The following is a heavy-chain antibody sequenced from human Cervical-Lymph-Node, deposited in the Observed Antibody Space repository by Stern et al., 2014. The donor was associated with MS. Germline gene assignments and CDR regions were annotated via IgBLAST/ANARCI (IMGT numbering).Heavy chain of an antibody. J-gene: IGHJ6*03. CDR3: ARDRLDYYHKESPRGCYYHQMDV. V-gene: IGHV1-69*06. Sequence: QMQLVQSGAEVKKPGSSVRVSCKSSGGTFSTHGLSWVRRAPGQGLEWMGGIITFAQKPSYAQEFQGSVQFTAGRSSNTAYMELSSLKSEDTAVYYCARDRLDYYHKESPRGCYYHQMDVWGQGTTVTVSS. CDR1: GGTFSTHG. CDR2: IITFAQKP. D-gene: IGHD3-10*01.